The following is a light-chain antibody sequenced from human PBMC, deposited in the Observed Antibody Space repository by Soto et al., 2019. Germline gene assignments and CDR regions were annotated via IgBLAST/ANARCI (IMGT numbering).Light chain of an antibody. V-gene: IGLV2-14*03. CDR2: NVS. J-gene: IGLJ3*02. CDR1: SSDVGRYNY. CDR3: SQSTSSGALA. Sequence: QSVLTQPASVSGSPGQSITISCTGTSSDVGRYNYVSWYQQHPRKPPKLLIYNVSARPSRVSTRFSGSKSGNTASLTISGRQPEDDADDYCSQSTSSGALAFGGGTKVTVL.